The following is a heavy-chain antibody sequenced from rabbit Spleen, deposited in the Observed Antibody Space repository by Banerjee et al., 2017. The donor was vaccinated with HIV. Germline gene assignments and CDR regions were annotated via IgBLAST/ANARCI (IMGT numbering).Heavy chain of an antibody. Sequence: QSLEESGGGLVKPGASLTLTCKASGFSFNSGYDMCWVRQAPGKGLEWIACIDTNDGDTDYANWSKGRFTISKTSSTTVTLQMTSLTAADTATYFCARNYVNAFDPWGPGTLVTVS. J-gene: IGHJ2*01. V-gene: IGHV1S40*01. CDR2: IDTNDGDT. D-gene: IGHD1-1*01. CDR3: ARNYVNAFDP. CDR1: GFSFNSGYD.